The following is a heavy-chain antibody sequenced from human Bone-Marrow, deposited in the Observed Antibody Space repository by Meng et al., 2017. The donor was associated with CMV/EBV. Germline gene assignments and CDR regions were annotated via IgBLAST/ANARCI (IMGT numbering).Heavy chain of an antibody. CDR1: GFTFSSYS. CDR2: ISSSSSYI. CDR3: ARDQWCSSTSCYVHYYYGMDV. V-gene: IGHV3-21*01. Sequence: GESLKISCAASGFTFSSYSMNWVRQAPGKGLEWVSSISSSSSYIYYADSVKGRFTISRDNAKNSLYPQMNSLRAEDTAVYYCARDQWCSSTSCYVHYYYGMDVWGQGTTVTVSS. J-gene: IGHJ6*02. D-gene: IGHD2-2*01.